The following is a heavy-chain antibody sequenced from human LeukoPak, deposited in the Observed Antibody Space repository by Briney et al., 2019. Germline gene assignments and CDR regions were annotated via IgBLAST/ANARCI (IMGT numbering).Heavy chain of an antibody. D-gene: IGHD6-13*01. Sequence: PSETLSLTCTVSGGSISSYYWSWIRQPPGKGLEWIGNIYYSGSTNYNPSLKSRVTISVDTSKNQFSLKLSSVTAADTAVYYCARVESSSWYLYFDYWGQGTLVTVSS. CDR2: IYYSGST. V-gene: IGHV4-59*01. J-gene: IGHJ4*02. CDR3: ARVESSSWYLYFDY. CDR1: GGSISSYY.